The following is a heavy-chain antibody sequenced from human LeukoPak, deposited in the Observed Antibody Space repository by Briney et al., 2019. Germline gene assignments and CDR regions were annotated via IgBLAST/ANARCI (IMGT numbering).Heavy chain of an antibody. J-gene: IGHJ4*02. D-gene: IGHD3-3*01. CDR1: GYTFTSYA. V-gene: IGHV1-18*01. CDR3: ARDERSGYSVTFDY. CDR2: IGAYNGNT. Sequence: ASVKVSCKASGYTFTSYAMNWVRQAPGQGLEWMGWIGAYNGNTNYAQKLQGRVTMTTDTSTSTAYMELRSLRSDDTAVYYCARDERSGYSVTFDYWGQGTLVTVSS.